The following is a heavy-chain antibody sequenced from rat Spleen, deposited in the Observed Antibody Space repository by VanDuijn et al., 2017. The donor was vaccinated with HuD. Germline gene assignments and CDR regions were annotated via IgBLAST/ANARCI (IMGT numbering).Heavy chain of an antibody. D-gene: IGHD5-1*01. J-gene: IGHJ3*01. CDR2: MRFNGDP. Sequence: QVQLKESGPGLVQPSQTLSLPCTVSDLSFPSYTIHWVRQPPGKGLEWMGRMRFNGDPSYNSALRSRLSISRDTSKSQVFLKMNSLQTEDTATYYCARGGELDWFAYWGQGTLVTVSS. CDR1: DLSFPSYT. CDR3: ARGGELDWFAY. V-gene: IGHV2-63*01.